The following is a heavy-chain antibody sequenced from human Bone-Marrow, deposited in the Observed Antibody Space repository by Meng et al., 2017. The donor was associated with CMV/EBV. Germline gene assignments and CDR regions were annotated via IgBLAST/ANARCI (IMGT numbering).Heavy chain of an antibody. CDR1: GGSITSSSYY. V-gene: IGHV4-39*01. Sequence: SETLSLTRTVSGGSITSSSYYWGWIRQPPGKGLEWIGEIHHSGSTYYNLSLKSRVTISGDTSTNQVSLKLSSVTAADTAVYYCARLVWEQLAHGVDVWGQGNTVPVSS. J-gene: IGHJ6*02. D-gene: IGHD6-13*01. CDR2: IHHSGST. CDR3: ARLVWEQLAHGVDV.